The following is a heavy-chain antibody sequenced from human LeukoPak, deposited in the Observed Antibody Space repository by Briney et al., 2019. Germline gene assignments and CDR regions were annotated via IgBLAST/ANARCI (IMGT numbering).Heavy chain of an antibody. J-gene: IGHJ4*02. Sequence: SVKVSCKPSGGTFSSYAISWVRQAPGQGLEWMGRIIPILGIANYAQRFQGRVTITADKSTSTAYVELSSLRSEDTAVYYCARWGNYYDSSGYYPGYWGQGTLVTVSS. V-gene: IGHV1-69*04. CDR1: GGTFSSYA. D-gene: IGHD3-22*01. CDR2: IIPILGIA. CDR3: ARWGNYYDSSGYYPGY.